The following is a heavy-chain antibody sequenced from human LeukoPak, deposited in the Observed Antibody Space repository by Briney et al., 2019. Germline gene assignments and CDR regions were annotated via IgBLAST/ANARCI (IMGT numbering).Heavy chain of an antibody. CDR3: ARDTGLLRGTNWFDP. V-gene: IGHV1-69*05. D-gene: IGHD4-23*01. Sequence: ASVKVSCKASGGTFSSYAISWVRQAPGQGLEWMGGIIPIFGTANYAQKFQGRVTSTTDESTSTAYMELSSLRSEDTAVYYCARDTGLLRGTNWFDPWGQGTLVTVSS. CDR1: GGTFSSYA. J-gene: IGHJ5*02. CDR2: IIPIFGTA.